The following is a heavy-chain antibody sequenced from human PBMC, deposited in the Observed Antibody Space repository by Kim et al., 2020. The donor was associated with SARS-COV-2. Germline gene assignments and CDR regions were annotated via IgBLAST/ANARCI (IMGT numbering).Heavy chain of an antibody. J-gene: IGHJ4*02. V-gene: IGHV3-30*18. Sequence: GGSLRLSCAASGFTFSSYGMHWVRQAPGKGLEWVAVISYDGSNKYYADSVKGRFTISRDNSKNTLYLQMNSLRAEDTAVYYCAKSISPPPIAAAGTDDYFDYWGQRTLVTVSS. CDR2: ISYDGSNK. CDR1: GFTFSSYG. D-gene: IGHD6-13*01. CDR3: AKSISPPPIAAAGTDDYFDY.